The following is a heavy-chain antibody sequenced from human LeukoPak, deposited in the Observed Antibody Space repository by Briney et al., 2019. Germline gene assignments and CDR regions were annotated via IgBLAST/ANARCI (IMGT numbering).Heavy chain of an antibody. CDR1: GYSFTNYW. CDR3: ARQSSSWYQDY. V-gene: IGHV5-10-1*01. CDR2: IDPSDSYT. J-gene: IGHJ4*02. Sequence: PGESLRLSCKGSGYSFTNYWISWVRQMPGKGLEWMGSIDPSDSYTKYSPSFQGHVTISADKSISTAYVQWSSLKASDTAMYYCARQSSSWYQDYWGQGTLVTVSS. D-gene: IGHD6-13*01.